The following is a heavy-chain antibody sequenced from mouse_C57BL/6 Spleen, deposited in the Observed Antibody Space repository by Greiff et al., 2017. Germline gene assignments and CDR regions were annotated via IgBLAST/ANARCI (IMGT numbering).Heavy chain of an antibody. CDR3: ARGYGSSLWYFDV. J-gene: IGHJ1*03. V-gene: IGHV1-52*01. CDR1: GYTFTSYW. D-gene: IGHD1-1*01. CDR2: IDPSDSET. Sequence: QVQLKQPGAELVRPGSSVKLSCKASGYTFTSYWMHWVKQRPIQGLEWIGNIDPSDSETHYNQKFKDKATLTVDKSSSTAYMQHSSLTSEDSAVYYCARGYGSSLWYFDVWGTGTTVTVSS.